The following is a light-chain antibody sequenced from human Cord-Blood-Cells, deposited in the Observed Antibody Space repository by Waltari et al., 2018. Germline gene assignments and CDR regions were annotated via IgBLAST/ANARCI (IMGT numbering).Light chain of an antibody. CDR1: SSDVGSYNL. J-gene: IGLJ2*01. CDR3: CSYAGSSTHVV. V-gene: IGLV2-23*01. CDR2: EGS. Sequence: QSALTQPASVSGSPGQSITISCTGTSSDVGSYNLVSWYQQHPGKAPKLMMYEGSKRPSGVSNRFSGSKSGNTASLTISGLQAEAEADYYCCSYAGSSTHVVFGGGTKLTVL.